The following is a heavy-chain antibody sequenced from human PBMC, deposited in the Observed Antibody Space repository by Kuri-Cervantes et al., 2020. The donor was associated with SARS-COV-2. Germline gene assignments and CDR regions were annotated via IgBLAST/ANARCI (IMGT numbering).Heavy chain of an antibody. CDR3: ARVHGPHYDFWSGYYPLYYYMDV. Sequence: GGSLRLSCAASGFTVSSNYMSWVRQAAGKGLEWVSVIYSGGGTYYADSVKGRFTISRDNAKNSLYLQMNSLRAEDTAVYYCARVHGPHYDFWSGYYPLYYYMDVWGKGTTVTVSS. CDR2: IYSGGGT. D-gene: IGHD3-3*01. V-gene: IGHV3-53*01. J-gene: IGHJ6*03. CDR1: GFTVSSNY.